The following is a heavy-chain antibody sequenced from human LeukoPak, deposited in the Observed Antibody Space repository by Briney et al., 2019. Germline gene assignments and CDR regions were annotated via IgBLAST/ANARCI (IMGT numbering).Heavy chain of an antibody. V-gene: IGHV3-23*01. CDR1: GFTCSNYA. J-gene: IGHJ6*01. Sequence: GGSLRLSCGASGFTCSNYAMSWVRQAPGKGLEWVSVISGGGDTTYYTDSVKGRFAISRDNSKNTVYLQMSSLRAEDTALYYCAKWGAWFGSVNYYG. CDR2: ISGGGDTT. D-gene: IGHD3-10*01. CDR3: AKWGAWFGSVNYYG.